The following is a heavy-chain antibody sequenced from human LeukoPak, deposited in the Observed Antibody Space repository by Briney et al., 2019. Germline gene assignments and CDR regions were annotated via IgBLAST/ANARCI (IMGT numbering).Heavy chain of an antibody. CDR3: ARPPAPLYYYDSSGYLDY. CDR2: INPSGDST. V-gene: IGHV1-46*01. CDR1: GYTFTSYY. Sequence: GASVKVSCKASGYTFTSYYMHWVRQAPGQGLEWMGIINPSGDSTSYAQKFQGRVTITRDTSASTAYMELSSLRSEDTAVYYCARPPAPLYYYDSSGYLDYWGQGTLVTVSS. D-gene: IGHD3-22*01. J-gene: IGHJ4*02.